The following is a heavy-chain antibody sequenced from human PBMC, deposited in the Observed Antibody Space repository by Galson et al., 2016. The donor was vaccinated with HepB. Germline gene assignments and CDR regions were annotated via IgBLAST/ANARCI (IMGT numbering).Heavy chain of an antibody. V-gene: IGHV3-21*01. Sequence: SLRLSCAASGFTFNSYSMNWVRQAPGKGLEWVSSFSSSSSYIYYADSVKGRFTISRDNAKNTLYLQMNSLRAEDTAVYYCARGDIVGAIFDYWGQGTLVTVSS. CDR1: GFTFNSYS. CDR2: FSSSSSYI. J-gene: IGHJ4*02. CDR3: ARGDIVGAIFDY. D-gene: IGHD1-26*01.